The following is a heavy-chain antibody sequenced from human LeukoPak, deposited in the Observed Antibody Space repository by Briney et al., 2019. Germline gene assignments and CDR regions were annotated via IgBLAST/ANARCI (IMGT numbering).Heavy chain of an antibody. D-gene: IGHD3-10*01. J-gene: IGHJ4*02. CDR3: ARVGSGSYYKGEFDY. Sequence: SETLSLTCSVSGGSITSSSYYWGWIRQSPEKGLEWIGSIYHSGSTYYNPSLKSRVTISVDTSKNQFSLKLSSVTAADTAVYYCARVGSGSYYKGEFDYWGQGTLVTVSS. CDR2: IYHSGST. V-gene: IGHV4-39*07. CDR1: GGSITSSSYY.